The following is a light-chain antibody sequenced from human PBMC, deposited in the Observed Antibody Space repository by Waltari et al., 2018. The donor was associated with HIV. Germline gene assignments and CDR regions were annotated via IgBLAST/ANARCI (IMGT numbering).Light chain of an antibody. CDR3: QQYYSTPSLT. V-gene: IGKV4-1*01. Sequence: DIVMTQSPDSLAVSLGDMATLNCKSSQSVLYSSNTKNYVAWDQHKPGQPPELVIYWASTRESAVPDRFSGSGSGTDFTLTISSLQAEDVAVYYCQQYYSTPSLTFGGGTKVEIK. CDR1: QSVLYSSNTKNY. J-gene: IGKJ4*01. CDR2: WAS.